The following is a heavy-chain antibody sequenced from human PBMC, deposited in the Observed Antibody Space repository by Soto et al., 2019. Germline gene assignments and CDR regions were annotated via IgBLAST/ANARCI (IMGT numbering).Heavy chain of an antibody. CDR1: GGSISSYY. J-gene: IGHJ4*02. CDR2: IYYSGST. CDR3: ARGLRYYDSSGYYYERLDFDY. V-gene: IGHV4-59*01. Sequence: SETLSLTCTVSGGSISSYYWSWIRQPPGKGLEWIGYIYYSGSTNYNPSLKSRVTISVDTSKNQFSLKLSSVTAADTAVYYCARGLRYYDSSGYYYERLDFDYCGQGTLVTVSA. D-gene: IGHD3-22*01.